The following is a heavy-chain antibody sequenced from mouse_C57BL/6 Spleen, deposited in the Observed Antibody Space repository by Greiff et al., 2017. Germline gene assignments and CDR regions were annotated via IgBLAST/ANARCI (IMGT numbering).Heavy chain of an antibody. CDR1: GFTFSDYG. V-gene: IGHV5-17*01. CDR3: ARKVTGYYAMDY. CDR2: ISSGSSTI. D-gene: IGHD2-2*01. J-gene: IGHJ4*01. Sequence: EVKLQESGGGLVKPGGSLKLSCAASGFTFSDYGMHWVRQAPEKGLEWVAYISSGSSTIYYADTVKGRFTISRDNAKNTLFLQMTSLRSEDTAMYYCARKVTGYYAMDYWGQGTSVTVSS.